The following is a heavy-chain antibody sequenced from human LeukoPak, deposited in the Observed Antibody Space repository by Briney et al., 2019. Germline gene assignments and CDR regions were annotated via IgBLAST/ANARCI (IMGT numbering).Heavy chain of an antibody. D-gene: IGHD5-12*01. V-gene: IGHV4-4*07. CDR1: GGSISSYY. Sequence: PSETLSLTCTVSGGSISSYYWSWIRQPAGKGLEWIGRIYTSGSTNYNPSLKSRVTMSVDTSKNQFSLKLSSVTAADTAVYYCARAGDGYDPAYYYYSMDVWGQGTTVTVSS. CDR3: ARAGDGYDPAYYYYSMDV. CDR2: IYTSGST. J-gene: IGHJ6*02.